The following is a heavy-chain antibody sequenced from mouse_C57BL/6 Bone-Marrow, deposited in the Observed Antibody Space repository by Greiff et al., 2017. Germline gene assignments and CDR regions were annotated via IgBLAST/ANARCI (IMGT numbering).Heavy chain of an antibody. CDR2: ISYDGSN. V-gene: IGHV3-6*01. D-gene: IGHD1-1*01. J-gene: IGHJ2*01. CDR3: ARGGSREVDY. Sequence: VQLQQSGPGLVKPSQSLSLTCSVTGYSITSGYYWNWIRQFPGNKLEWMGYISYDGSNNYNPSLKNRISITRDTSKNQFFLKLNSVTTEDTATYYCARGGSREVDYWGQGTTLTVSS. CDR1: GYSITSGYY.